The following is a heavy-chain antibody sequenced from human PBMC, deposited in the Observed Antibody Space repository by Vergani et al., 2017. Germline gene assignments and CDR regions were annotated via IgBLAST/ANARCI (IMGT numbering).Heavy chain of an antibody. CDR1: GGSISSGGYY. D-gene: IGHD3-9*01. CDR3: ARRGWILTGRTGWFDP. J-gene: IGHJ5*02. Sequence: QVQLQESGPGLVKPSQTLSLSCTVSGGSISSGGYYWSWIRQHPGKGLEWIGYIYYSGSTYYNPSLKSRVTISVDTSKNQFSLKLSSVTAADTAVYYCARRGWILTGRTGWFDPWGQGTLVTVSS. V-gene: IGHV4-31*03. CDR2: IYYSGST.